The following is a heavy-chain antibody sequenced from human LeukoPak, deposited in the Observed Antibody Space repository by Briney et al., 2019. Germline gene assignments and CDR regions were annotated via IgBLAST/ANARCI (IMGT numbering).Heavy chain of an antibody. CDR2: IYYSGST. Sequence: SETLSLTXTVSGGSISSYYWSWIRQPPGKGLEWIGYIYYSGSTNYNPSLKSRVTISVDTSKNQFSLKLSSVTAADTAVYYCARGDSGSYHNEWGQGTLVTVSS. D-gene: IGHD3-10*01. CDR3: ARGDSGSYHNE. CDR1: GGSISSYY. V-gene: IGHV4-59*01. J-gene: IGHJ4*02.